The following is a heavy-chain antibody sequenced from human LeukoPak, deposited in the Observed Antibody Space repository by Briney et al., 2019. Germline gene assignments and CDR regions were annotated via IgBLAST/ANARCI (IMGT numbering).Heavy chain of an antibody. CDR1: GFTFSSYG. D-gene: IGHD5-12*01. Sequence: GGSLRLSCAASGFTFSSYGMHWVRQAPGKGLEWVAVISYDGSNKYYADSVKGRFTISRDNSKNTLYLQMNSLRAEDTAVYYCARDSRGYSGYDGNDYWGQGTLVTVSS. V-gene: IGHV3-30*03. J-gene: IGHJ4*02. CDR2: ISYDGSNK. CDR3: ARDSRGYSGYDGNDY.